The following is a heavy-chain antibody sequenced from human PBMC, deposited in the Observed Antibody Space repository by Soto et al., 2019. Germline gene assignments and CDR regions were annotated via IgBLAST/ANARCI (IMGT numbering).Heavy chain of an antibody. D-gene: IGHD5-12*01. CDR2: IDPSQSYF. CDR3: ARRYRGYDY. J-gene: IGHJ4*02. Sequence: GESLKISCEGSGYSLTTHWINWVRQMPGKGLEWMGRIDPSQSYFNYNASFQGHVVISADKSISTAYLQWNSLKASDTAVYYCARRYRGYDYWGQGTLVTVSS. CDR1: GYSLTTHW. V-gene: IGHV5-10-1*01.